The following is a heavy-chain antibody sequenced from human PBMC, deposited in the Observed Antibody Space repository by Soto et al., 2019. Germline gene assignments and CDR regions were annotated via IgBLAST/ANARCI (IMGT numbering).Heavy chain of an antibody. CDR1: GFTFDDYA. Sequence: SLKISCAASGFTFDDYAMHWVRQAPGKGLEWVSGISWNSGSIGYADSVKGRFTISRDNAKNSLYLQMNSLRAEDTALYYCAKDITYYDFWSGETSYYYYMDVWGKGTTVTVSS. CDR3: AKDITYYDFWSGETSYYYYMDV. J-gene: IGHJ6*03. D-gene: IGHD3-3*01. V-gene: IGHV3-9*01. CDR2: ISWNSGSI.